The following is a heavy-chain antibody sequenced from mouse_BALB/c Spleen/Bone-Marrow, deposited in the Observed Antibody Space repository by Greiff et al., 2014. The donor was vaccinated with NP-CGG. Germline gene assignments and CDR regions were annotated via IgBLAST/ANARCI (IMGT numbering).Heavy chain of an antibody. CDR3: AREGPTMITTAFDY. CDR1: GFSLTSYG. Sequence: VMLVESGPGLVAPSQSLSITCTVSGFSLTSYGVHWVRQPPGKGLEWLGVIWAGGSTNYNSALMSRLSISKDNSKSQVFLKMNSLQTDDAAMYYCAREGPTMITTAFDYWGQGTTLTVSS. CDR2: IWAGGST. V-gene: IGHV2-9*02. J-gene: IGHJ2*01. D-gene: IGHD2-4*01.